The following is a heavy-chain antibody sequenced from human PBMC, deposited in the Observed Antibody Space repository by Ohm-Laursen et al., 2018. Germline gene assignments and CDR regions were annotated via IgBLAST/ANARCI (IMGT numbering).Heavy chain of an antibody. V-gene: IGHV4-34*01. D-gene: IGHD5-24*01. CDR1: GGSFSGYY. Sequence: GTLSLTCAVYGGSFSGYYWSWIRQPPRKGLEWIGEINHSGSTNYNPSLKSRVTISVDTSKNQFSLKLSPVTAADTAVYYCARGSKRWLHRFPYYFDYWGQGTLVTVSS. CDR2: INHSGST. CDR3: ARGSKRWLHRFPYYFDY. J-gene: IGHJ4*02.